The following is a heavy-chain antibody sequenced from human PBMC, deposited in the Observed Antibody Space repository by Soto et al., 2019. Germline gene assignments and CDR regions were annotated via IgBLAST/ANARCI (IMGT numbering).Heavy chain of an antibody. J-gene: IGHJ4*02. CDR2: INHSGST. CDR1: GGSFSGYY. D-gene: IGHD3-10*01. V-gene: IGHV4-34*01. CDR3: ARGRGVLWFGAPWYFDY. Sequence: QVQLQQWGAGLLKPSETLSLTCAVYGGSFSGYYWSWIRQPPGKGLEWIGEINHSGSTNYNPSLKSRVTISVDTCKNQFSLKLSSVTAADTAVYYCARGRGVLWFGAPWYFDYWGQGTLVTVSS.